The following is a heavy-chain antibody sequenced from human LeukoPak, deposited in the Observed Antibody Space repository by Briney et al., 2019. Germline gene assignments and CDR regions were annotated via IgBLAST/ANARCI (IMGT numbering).Heavy chain of an antibody. CDR2: INHSRGT. D-gene: IGHD3-22*01. J-gene: IGHJ4*02. Sequence: SETLSLTCSVYGGSVSAYYWSWIRQPPGKGLEWIGEINHSRGTKYNPSLTSRVTILLDASKNQFSLKLSSVTAADTAVYYCARTGGYYYDSSGSFDYWGQGTLVTVSS. CDR1: GGSVSAYY. V-gene: IGHV4-34*01. CDR3: ARTGGYYYDSSGSFDY.